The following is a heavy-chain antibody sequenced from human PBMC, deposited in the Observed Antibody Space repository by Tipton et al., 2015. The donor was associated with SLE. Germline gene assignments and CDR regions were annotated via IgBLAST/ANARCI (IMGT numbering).Heavy chain of an antibody. CDR1: GGSISSGSYY. Sequence: TLSLTCTVSGGSISSGSYYWSWTRQPAGKGLEWIGYIYTSGSTNYNPSLKSRVTISVDTSKNQFSLKLSSVTAADTAVYYCAREGGYDFWSGYYTGGNWFDPWGQGTLVTVSS. J-gene: IGHJ5*02. CDR2: IYTSGST. D-gene: IGHD3-3*01. V-gene: IGHV4-61*09. CDR3: AREGGYDFWSGYYTGGNWFDP.